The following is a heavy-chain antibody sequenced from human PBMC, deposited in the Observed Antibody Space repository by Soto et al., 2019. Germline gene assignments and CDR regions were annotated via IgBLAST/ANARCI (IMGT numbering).Heavy chain of an antibody. Sequence: PSETLSLACTVCGGSITSSYWSWIRRPPGKGLEWIAYIYDTGISGYTPSTSYNPSLKSRVTMSVDTSKSQFSLKLTSVTAADTAVYYCARGEDAFFYYSLDVWGQGITVTVS. V-gene: IGHV4-59*01. J-gene: IGHJ6*02. CDR1: GGSITSSY. CDR2: IYDTGISGYTPST. CDR3: ARGEDAFFYYSLDV.